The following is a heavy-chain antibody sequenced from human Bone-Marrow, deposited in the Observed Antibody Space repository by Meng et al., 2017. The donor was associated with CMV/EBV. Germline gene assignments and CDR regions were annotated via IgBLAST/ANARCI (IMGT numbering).Heavy chain of an antibody. CDR2: INPDGSST. Sequence: GGPLRLSCAASGFTFSTYWMHWVRQAPGKGLVWVSRINPDGSSTSYADSVKGRFTISRDNAKNTLYLQMNSLRAEDTAVYYCARDKWVYENHGMDVWGQGTTVTVSS. CDR1: GFTFSTYW. V-gene: IGHV3-74*01. CDR3: ARDKWVYENHGMDV. D-gene: IGHD5/OR15-5a*01. J-gene: IGHJ6*02.